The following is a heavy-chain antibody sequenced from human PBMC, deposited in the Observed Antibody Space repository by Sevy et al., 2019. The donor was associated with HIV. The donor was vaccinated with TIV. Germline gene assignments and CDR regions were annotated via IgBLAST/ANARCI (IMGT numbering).Heavy chain of an antibody. Sequence: GGSLRLSCAASEFIFTNAWMSWVRQTPGKGLEWVSGISGSGVSTYYADSVKGRFTISRDNSRNTLYLQINSLRAEDTALYYCVKDLAYDNTYLDFWGQGTLVTVSS. D-gene: IGHD3-22*01. J-gene: IGHJ4*02. CDR2: ISGSGVST. CDR3: VKDLAYDNTYLDF. CDR1: EFIFTNAW. V-gene: IGHV3-23*01.